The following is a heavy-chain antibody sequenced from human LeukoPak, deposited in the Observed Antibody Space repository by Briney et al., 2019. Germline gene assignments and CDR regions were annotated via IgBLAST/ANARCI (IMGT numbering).Heavy chain of an antibody. J-gene: IGHJ5*02. Sequence: GESLKISCKGSGYSFTSYWIGWVRPMPGKGLEWMGIIYPGDSDTRYSPSFQGQVTISADKSISTAYLQWSSLKASDTAMYYCARQSLCSSTSCFMSNWFDPWGQGTLVTVSS. CDR3: ARQSLCSSTSCFMSNWFDP. CDR1: GYSFTSYW. V-gene: IGHV5-51*01. D-gene: IGHD2-2*01. CDR2: IYPGDSDT.